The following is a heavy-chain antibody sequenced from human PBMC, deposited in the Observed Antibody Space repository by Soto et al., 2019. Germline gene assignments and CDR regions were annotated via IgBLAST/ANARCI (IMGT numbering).Heavy chain of an antibody. D-gene: IGHD1-20*01. CDR2: VIPSIESP. CDR3: ARVKYKWSDLGSLDS. Sequence: QVQLVQSGAEVKKPGSSVQVSCKASGGTFTTYYFIWLRQAPGEGLEWLGSVIPSIESPNYAQKFQGRVTMTTDESTRTAYLELSSLTSDDTAVYFCARVKYKWSDLGSLDSWGQGTLVTVSS. CDR1: GGTFTTYY. J-gene: IGHJ4*02. V-gene: IGHV1-69*18.